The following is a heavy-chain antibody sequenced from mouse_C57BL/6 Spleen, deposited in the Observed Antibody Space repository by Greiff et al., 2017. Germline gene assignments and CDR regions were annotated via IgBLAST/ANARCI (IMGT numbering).Heavy chain of an antibody. CDR3: AYGNPYYAMDY. CDR1: GYTFTSYW. V-gene: IGHV1-69*01. D-gene: IGHD2-1*01. Sequence: QVQLQQPGAELVMPGASVKLSCKASGYTFTSYWMHWVKQRPGQGLEWIGEIDPSDSYTNYNQKFKGKSTLTVDKSSSTAYMQLSSLTSEDSAVYYCAYGNPYYAMDYWGQGTSVTVSS. CDR2: IDPSDSYT. J-gene: IGHJ4*01.